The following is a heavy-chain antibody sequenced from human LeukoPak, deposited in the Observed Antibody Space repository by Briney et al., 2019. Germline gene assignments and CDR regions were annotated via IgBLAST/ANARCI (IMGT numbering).Heavy chain of an antibody. Sequence: ASVKVSCKASGGTLSNNAFSWVRQAPGQGLEWMGWISAYNGNTNYAQKLQGRVTMTTDTSTSTAYMELRSLRSDDTAVYYCARFGLGKHIEVAGIPFDIWGQGTMVTVSS. CDR3: ARFGLGKHIEVAGIPFDI. D-gene: IGHD6-19*01. CDR2: ISAYNGNT. CDR1: GGTLSNNA. J-gene: IGHJ3*02. V-gene: IGHV1-18*01.